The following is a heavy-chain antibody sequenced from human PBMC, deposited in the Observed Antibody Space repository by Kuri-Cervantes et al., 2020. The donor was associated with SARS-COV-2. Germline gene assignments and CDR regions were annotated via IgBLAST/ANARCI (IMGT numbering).Heavy chain of an antibody. D-gene: IGHD1-20*01. Sequence: GGSLRLSCAASGFTFSSYAMSWVRQAPGKGLEWVSAISGSGGSTGYADSVKGRFTISRDNAKNSLYLQMNSLRAEDTALYYCATREPLLTGTTGGAFDIWGQGTMVTVSS. J-gene: IGHJ3*02. CDR1: GFTFSSYA. CDR3: ATREPLLTGTTGGAFDI. V-gene: IGHV3-23*01. CDR2: ISGSGGST.